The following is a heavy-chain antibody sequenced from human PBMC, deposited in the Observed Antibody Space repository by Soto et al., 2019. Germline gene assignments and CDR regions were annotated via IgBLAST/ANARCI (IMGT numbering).Heavy chain of an antibody. CDR3: DTEAPTVTNNWFDT. Sequence: SETLSLTCAVSGGSISSGGYSWSWIRQPPGKGLEWIGYIYHSGSTYYNPSLKSRVTISVDRSKNQFSLKLSSVTAADTAVYYCDTEAPTVTNNWFDTWGQGTLVTVSS. CDR2: IYHSGST. V-gene: IGHV4-30-2*01. J-gene: IGHJ5*02. CDR1: GGSISSGGYS. D-gene: IGHD4-17*01.